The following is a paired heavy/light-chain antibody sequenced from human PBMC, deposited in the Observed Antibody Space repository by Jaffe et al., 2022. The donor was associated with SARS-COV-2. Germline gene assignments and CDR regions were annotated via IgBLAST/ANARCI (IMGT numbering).Heavy chain of an antibody. J-gene: IGHJ6*02. CDR2: ISSSGSTI. CDR1: GFTFSDYY. D-gene: IGHD6-13*01. V-gene: IGHV3-11*01. CDR3: ARGGNYYGMDV. Sequence: QVQLVESGGGLVKPGGSLRLSCAASGFTFSDYYMSWIRQAPGKGLEWVSYISSSGSTIYYADSVKGRFTISRDNAKNSLYLQMNSLRAEDTAVYYCARGGNYYGMDVWGQGTTVTVSS.
Light chain of an antibody. CDR2: EVS. V-gene: IGLV2-14*01. Sequence: QSALTQPASVSGSPGQSITISCTGTSSDVGGYNYVSWYQQHPGKAPKLMIYEVSNRPSGVPDRFSGSKSGNTASLTISGLQAEDEADYYCSSYTSSSTVVFGGGTKLTVL. J-gene: IGLJ2*01. CDR3: SSYTSSSTVV. CDR1: SSDVGGYNY.